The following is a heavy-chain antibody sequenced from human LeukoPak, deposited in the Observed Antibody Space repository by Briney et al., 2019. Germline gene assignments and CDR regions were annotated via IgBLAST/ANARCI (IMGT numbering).Heavy chain of an antibody. CDR1: GFTFSSYW. Sequence: GGSLRLSCAASGFTFSSYWMGWVRQAPGKGLEWVAVVWYEGTNKYYADSVKGRFTISRDNSKNTLYLQMDSLRADDTAMYYCARQGGLGNYATGSWFDPWGQGTLVTVSP. D-gene: IGHD1-7*01. J-gene: IGHJ5*02. CDR2: VWYEGTNK. CDR3: ARQGGLGNYATGSWFDP. V-gene: IGHV3-33*08.